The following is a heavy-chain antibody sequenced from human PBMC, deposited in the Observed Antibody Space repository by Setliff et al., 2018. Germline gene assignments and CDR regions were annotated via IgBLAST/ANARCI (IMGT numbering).Heavy chain of an antibody. V-gene: IGHV3-23*01. J-gene: IGHJ4*02. Sequence: GSLRLSCAASGFTFSSYAMSWVRQAPGKGLEWVSAISGSGGSTYYADSVKGRFAISRDNSKNTLYLQMNSLRAEDTAVYYCAKERHGDYVLDYWGQGTLVTVSS. CDR1: GFTFSSYA. CDR3: AKERHGDYVLDY. CDR2: ISGSGGST. D-gene: IGHD4-17*01.